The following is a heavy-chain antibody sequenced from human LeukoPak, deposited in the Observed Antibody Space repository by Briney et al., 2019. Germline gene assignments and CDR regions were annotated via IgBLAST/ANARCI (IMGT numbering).Heavy chain of an antibody. V-gene: IGHV4-59*01. CDR3: ARVSGNSYYYFDY. CDR1: GGSISSYY. J-gene: IGHJ4*02. Sequence: SETLSLTCTVSGGSISSYYWSWIRQPPGKGLEWIGYIYYSGSTNYNPSLKSRVTISVDTSKNQFSLKLSSVTAADTAVYYCARVSGNSYYYFDYWGQGTLVTVSS. D-gene: IGHD3-10*01. CDR2: IYYSGST.